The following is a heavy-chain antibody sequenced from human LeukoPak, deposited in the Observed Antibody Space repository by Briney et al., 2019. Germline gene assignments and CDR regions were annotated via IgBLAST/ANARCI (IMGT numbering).Heavy chain of an antibody. CDR3: ARMGNSGWQRLVYYYYYGMDV. J-gene: IGHJ6*04. CDR2: ISSSSSYT. D-gene: IGHD6-13*01. V-gene: IGHV3-11*06. Sequence: GSLRLSCAASGFTFSDYYMSWIRQAPGKGLEWVSYISSSSSYTNYADSVKGRFTISRDNAKNSLYLQMNSLRAEDTAVYYCARMGNSGWQRLVYYYYYGMDVWGKGTTVTVSS. CDR1: GFTFSDYY.